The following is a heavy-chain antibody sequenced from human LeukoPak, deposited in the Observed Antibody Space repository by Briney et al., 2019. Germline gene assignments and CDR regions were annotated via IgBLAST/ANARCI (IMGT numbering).Heavy chain of an antibody. CDR3: ARALYNWNSFDY. D-gene: IGHD1-20*01. CDR2: ISYSGST. V-gene: IGHV4-39*02. CDR1: GGSISSSSYY. J-gene: IGHJ4*02. Sequence: SDTLSLTCTVSGGSISSSSYYWAWIRQPPVKGLEWVGYISYSGSTYYNPSLKSRVTISVDTSKDHFSLKLNSVTAADTAVYYCARALYNWNSFDYWGQGTLVAVSS.